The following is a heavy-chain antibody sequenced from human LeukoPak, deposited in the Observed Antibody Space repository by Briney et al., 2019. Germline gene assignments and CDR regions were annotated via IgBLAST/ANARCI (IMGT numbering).Heavy chain of an antibody. Sequence: GGSLRLSCAASGFNFNTYTMNWVRQAPGKGLEWVSSISSDSSYIYYADAVHGRFTVSRDNAKYPLYLQMNNLRAEDTAVYYCVRGSYGAYDYWGQGSLVTVSS. CDR3: VRGSYGAYDY. D-gene: IGHD4-17*01. CDR1: GFNFNTYT. V-gene: IGHV3-21*01. CDR2: ISSDSSYI. J-gene: IGHJ4*02.